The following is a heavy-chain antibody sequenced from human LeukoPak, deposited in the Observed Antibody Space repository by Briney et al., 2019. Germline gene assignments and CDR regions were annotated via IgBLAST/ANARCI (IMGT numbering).Heavy chain of an antibody. Sequence: PSETLSLTCSVSGGSIRSSSYYWAWIRQPPGEGLEWIGSIYSSGFTSYKPSLKSRLTISVDTSKNQFSLKLSSVTAADTAVYFCARVLNSGRFYYFDHWGQGTLVTVSS. D-gene: IGHD1-26*01. CDR2: IYSSGFT. J-gene: IGHJ4*02. CDR1: GGSIRSSSYY. V-gene: IGHV4-39*07. CDR3: ARVLNSGRFYYFDH.